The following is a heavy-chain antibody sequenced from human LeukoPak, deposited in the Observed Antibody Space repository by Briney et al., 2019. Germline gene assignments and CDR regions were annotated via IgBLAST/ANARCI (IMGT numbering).Heavy chain of an antibody. CDR1: GFTFSSYG. V-gene: IGHV3-30*02. CDR2: IRYDGSNK. J-gene: IGHJ4*02. D-gene: IGHD6-19*01. Sequence: PGGSLRLSCAACGFTFSSYGMHWVRQAPGKGLEWVAFIRYDGSNKYYADSVKGRFTISRDNSKNTLYLQMNILRAADTAVYYCAKDHGYSSGCSYYWGQGTLVTVSS. CDR3: AKDHGYSSGCSYY.